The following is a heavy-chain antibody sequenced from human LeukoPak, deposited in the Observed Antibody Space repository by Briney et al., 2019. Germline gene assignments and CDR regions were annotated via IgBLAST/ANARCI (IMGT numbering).Heavy chain of an antibody. CDR1: GFPFRDYY. CDR2: ISRSGDSL. D-gene: IGHD3-9*01. V-gene: IGHV3-11*01. J-gene: IGHJ6*02. Sequence: GGSLRLSCAASGFPFRDYYMTWIRQAPGKGLEWISYISRSGDSLYYADSVEGRFTISRDNAKNSLILQMNSLRADDTAVYYCAREVVIFPDYYYYGMDVWGQGTTVTVSS. CDR3: AREVVIFPDYYYYGMDV.